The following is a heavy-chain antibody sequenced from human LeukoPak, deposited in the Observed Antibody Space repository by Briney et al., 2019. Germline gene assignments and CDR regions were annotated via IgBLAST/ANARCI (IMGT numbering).Heavy chain of an antibody. D-gene: IGHD2-2*01. CDR3: VSIEYLAAFDI. J-gene: IGHJ3*02. V-gene: IGHV4-34*01. Sequence: SETLSLTCAVYGGSFSGYHWSWIRQPPGKGLEWIGEINHSGSTNYNPSLKSRVTISVDTSKNQFSLKLSSVTAADTAVYYCVSIEYLAAFDIWGQGTMVTVSS. CDR2: INHSGST. CDR1: GGSFSGYH.